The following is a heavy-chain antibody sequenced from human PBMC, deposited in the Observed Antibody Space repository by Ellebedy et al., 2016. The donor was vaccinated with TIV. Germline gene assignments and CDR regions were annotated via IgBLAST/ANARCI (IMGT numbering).Heavy chain of an antibody. Sequence: ASVKVSCKASGYTFTTYYIHWVRQAPGQGLEWVGTLNPSTGGTSYAQKFQGRVTLTRDTSTSTAYMELSRLRSDDTAVYYCARGLAVAGTSHYWGQGTLVTVSS. CDR1: GYTFTTYY. CDR3: ARGLAVAGTSHY. CDR2: LNPSTGGT. D-gene: IGHD6-19*01. J-gene: IGHJ4*02. V-gene: IGHV1-46*01.